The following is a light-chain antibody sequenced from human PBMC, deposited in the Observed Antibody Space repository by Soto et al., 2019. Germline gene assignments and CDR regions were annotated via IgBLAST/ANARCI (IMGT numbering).Light chain of an antibody. CDR1: SGSIGSNS. CDR2: EDD. CDR3: CSYAGSSTLV. V-gene: IGLV6-57*04. J-gene: IGLJ2*01. Sequence: NFMLTQPHSVSESPGKTVTISCTRSSGSIGSNSVQWYRQRPGSAPTIVIYEDDQRPSGVPNRFAGSIDRSSNSASLTISGLQTEDEADYYCCSYAGSSTLVFGGGTKLTVL.